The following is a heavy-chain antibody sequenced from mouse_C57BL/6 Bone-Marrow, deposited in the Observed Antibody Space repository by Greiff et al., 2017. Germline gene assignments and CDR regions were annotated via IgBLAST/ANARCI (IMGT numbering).Heavy chain of an antibody. CDR2: IYPRSGNT. V-gene: IGHV1-81*01. Sequence: QVQLQQSGAELARPGASVKLSCKASGYTFTSYGISWVKQRTGQGLDWIGEIYPRSGNTYYNEKFKGKATLTADKSSSTAYMELRMLTSEDSAVYCCARLPYFYVSTDFDYWGQGTTLTVSS. CDR1: GYTFTSYG. J-gene: IGHJ2*01. CDR3: ARLPYFYVSTDFDY. D-gene: IGHD1-1*01.